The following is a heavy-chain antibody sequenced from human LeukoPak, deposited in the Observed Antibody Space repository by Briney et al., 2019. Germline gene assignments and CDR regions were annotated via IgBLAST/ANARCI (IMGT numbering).Heavy chain of an antibody. D-gene: IGHD4-11*01. CDR3: ARRLIEPYSDYFDY. J-gene: IGHJ4*02. V-gene: IGHV3-7*01. CDR2: IKQEGSEK. Sequence: GGSLRLSCAASGFTFSSYWMTWVRQAPGKGLEWVANIKQEGSEKYYVDSVKGRFTLSRDNAQNSLYLQMNSMRAEDTAVFYCARRLIEPYSDYFDYWCQGSLVTVSS. CDR1: GFTFSSYW.